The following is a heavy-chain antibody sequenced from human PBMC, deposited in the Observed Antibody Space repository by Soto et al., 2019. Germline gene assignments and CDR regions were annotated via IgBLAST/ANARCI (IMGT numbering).Heavy chain of an antibody. CDR1: GDSVSSNTAA. CDR3: TRALSGSYDH. CDR2: TYYRSNWRH. J-gene: IGHJ5*02. Sequence: PSQTLSLTCAISGDSVSSNTAAWNWIRLSPSRGLEWLGRTYYRSNWRHDYAVSVKSRITVNPDTSKNHFSLQLNSVTPEDTAVYYCTRALSGSYDHWGQGTLVTVSS. V-gene: IGHV6-1*01. D-gene: IGHD1-26*01.